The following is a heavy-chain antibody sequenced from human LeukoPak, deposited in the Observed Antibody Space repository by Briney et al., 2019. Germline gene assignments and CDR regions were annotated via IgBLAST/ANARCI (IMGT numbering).Heavy chain of an antibody. Sequence: TPSETLSLTCTVSGGSISSSRDYWGWIRQPPGKGLEWIGSMYYSGSPYYNPSLKSRVSISVETSKHQFSLKPSSVTAAATAVYSCARHPDSSGYYYDDAFGIWGQGTMVTVSS. J-gene: IGHJ3*02. CDR3: ARHPDSSGYYYDDAFGI. V-gene: IGHV4-39*01. CDR2: MYYSGSP. CDR1: GGSISSSRDY. D-gene: IGHD3-22*01.